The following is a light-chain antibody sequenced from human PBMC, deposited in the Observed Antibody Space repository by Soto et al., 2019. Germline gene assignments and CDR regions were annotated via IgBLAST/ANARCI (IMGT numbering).Light chain of an antibody. V-gene: IGLV1-51*01. CDR2: DNN. J-gene: IGLJ2*01. CDR1: SSNIGNNY. Sequence: QSVLTQPPSVSAAPGQKLTISCSGSSSNIGNNYLSWYQQLPGTAPKLLIYDNNKRPSGIPDRFSGSKSGTSATLGITVLQTGDEADYYCGTWDSSLSAVVFGVGTKLTVL. CDR3: GTWDSSLSAVV.